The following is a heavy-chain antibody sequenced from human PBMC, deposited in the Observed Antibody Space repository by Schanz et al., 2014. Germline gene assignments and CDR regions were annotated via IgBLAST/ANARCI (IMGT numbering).Heavy chain of an antibody. CDR3: ARGRAVAGTGYFGN. CDR2: INSNGGST. J-gene: IGHJ4*02. Sequence: EVQLVESGGGLVQPGGSLRLSCAASGFTFSSYAMHWVRQAPGKGLEYVSTINSNGGSTYYANSVKGRFSISRDNSKNTLYLQMGSLRAEDMAVYYCARGRAVAGTGYFGNWGQGTQVTVSS. V-gene: IGHV3-64*01. D-gene: IGHD6-19*01. CDR1: GFTFSSYA.